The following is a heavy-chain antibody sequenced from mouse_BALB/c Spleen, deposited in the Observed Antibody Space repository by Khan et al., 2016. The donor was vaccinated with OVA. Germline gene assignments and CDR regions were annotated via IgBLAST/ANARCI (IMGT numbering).Heavy chain of an antibody. CDR1: GYTFTSYT. CDR2: INPSNAYT. D-gene: IGHD2-14*01. V-gene: IGHV1-4*01. CDR3: GRDGAYHRNDGWFAY. J-gene: IGHJ3*01. Sequence: QVQLKQSGAELARPGASVKMSCKASGYTFTSYTIHWIKLRPGQGLEWIGYINPSNAYTNYNQRFKDKATLTADKSSTTAYIQLSSLPSDDSAVYYCGRDGAYHRNDGWFAYWGLGTLVTVSA.